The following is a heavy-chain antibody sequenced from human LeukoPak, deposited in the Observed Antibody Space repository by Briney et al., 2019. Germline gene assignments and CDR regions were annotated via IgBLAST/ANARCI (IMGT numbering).Heavy chain of an antibody. Sequence: SETLSLTCTVSGGSISSYYWSWIRQPAGKGLEWIGRIYTSGSTNYNPSPKSRVTMSVDTSKNQFSLKLSSVTAADTAVYYCARVGMVRGATYNWFDPWGQGTLVTVSS. CDR3: ARVGMVRGATYNWFDP. CDR1: GGSISSYY. V-gene: IGHV4-4*07. D-gene: IGHD3-10*01. CDR2: IYTSGST. J-gene: IGHJ5*02.